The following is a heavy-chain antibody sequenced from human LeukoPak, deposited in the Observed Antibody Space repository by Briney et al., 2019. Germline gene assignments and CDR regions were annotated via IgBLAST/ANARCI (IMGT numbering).Heavy chain of an antibody. CDR2: IYPGDSGT. J-gene: IGHJ4*02. D-gene: IGHD3-22*01. V-gene: IGHV5-51*01. Sequence: GESLKISCKGSGYSFTSYWIGWVRQMPGKGLEWMGIIYPGDSGTRYSPSFQGQVTISADKSISTAYLQWSSPKASDTAMYYCARPYYYDSSGYLVGLGYWGQGTLVTVSS. CDR3: ARPYYYDSSGYLVGLGY. CDR1: GYSFTSYW.